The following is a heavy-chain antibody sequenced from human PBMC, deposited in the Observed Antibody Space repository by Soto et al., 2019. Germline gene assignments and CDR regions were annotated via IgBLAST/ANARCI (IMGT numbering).Heavy chain of an antibody. CDR2: IYYSGST. V-gene: IGHV4-59*01. CDR1: GGSISSYY. Sequence: QVQLQEAGPGLVKPSETLSLTCTVSGGSISSYYWSWIRQPPGKGLEWIGYIYYSGSTNYNPSLKGRVNIPVDPSKNQFSLKLGSVTAADTAVYYCAPSPGRGFDYWGQGPLVTVSS. J-gene: IGHJ4*02. D-gene: IGHD3-10*01. CDR3: APSPGRGFDY.